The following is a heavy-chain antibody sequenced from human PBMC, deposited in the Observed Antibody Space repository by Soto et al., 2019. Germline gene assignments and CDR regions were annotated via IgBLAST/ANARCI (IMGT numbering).Heavy chain of an antibody. Sequence: GGSLRLSCAASGFTFSSYAMSWVRQAPGKGLEWVSAISGSGGSTYYADSVKGRFTISRDNSKNTLYLQMNSLRAEDTAVYYCAKDQGAGDYYYYYGMDVWGQGTTVTVSS. J-gene: IGHJ6*02. D-gene: IGHD2-8*02. CDR2: ISGSGGST. V-gene: IGHV3-23*01. CDR3: AKDQGAGDYYYYYGMDV. CDR1: GFTFSSYA.